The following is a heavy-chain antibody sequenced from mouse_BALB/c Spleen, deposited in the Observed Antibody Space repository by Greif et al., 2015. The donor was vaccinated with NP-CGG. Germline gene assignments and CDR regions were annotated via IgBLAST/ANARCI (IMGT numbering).Heavy chain of an antibody. D-gene: IGHD2-4*01. CDR3: ARRGPMITTGYAMDY. V-gene: IGHV1S81*02. CDR2: INPSNGRT. J-gene: IGHJ4*01. CDR1: GYTFTSYW. Sequence: VQLQQSGAELVKPGASVKLSCKASGYTFTSYWVHWVKQRPGQGLEWIGEINPSNGRTNYNEKFKSKATLTVDKSSSTAYMQLSSLTSEDSAVYYCARRGPMITTGYAMDYWGQGTSVTVSS.